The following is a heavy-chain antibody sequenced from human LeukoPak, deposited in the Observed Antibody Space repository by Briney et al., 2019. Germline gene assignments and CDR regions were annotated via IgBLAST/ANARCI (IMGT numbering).Heavy chain of an antibody. J-gene: IGHJ2*01. D-gene: IGHD1-26*01. CDR2: ITNDGSST. CDR1: GFTFSSYA. CDR3: AKDRTVGASYWYFDL. Sequence: PGGSLRLSCAASGFTFSSYAMSWVRQAPGKGLVWVSRITNDGSSTTYADSVKGRFTISRDSSKNTLFLHMNTLRAEDTAIYYCAKDRTVGASYWYFDLWGRGTLVTVSS. V-gene: IGHV3-23*01.